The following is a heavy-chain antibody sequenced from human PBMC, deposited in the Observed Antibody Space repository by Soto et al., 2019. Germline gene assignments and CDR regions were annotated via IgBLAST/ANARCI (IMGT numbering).Heavy chain of an antibody. CDR2: ISYSGST. Sequence: QVQLQESGPRLVKPSETLSLTCTVSGGSISYYYWNWIRQPPGKGLEWIGYISYSGSTYYYPSLKSRVTISVDTYKKQFSLRLSSVTAADTSVYFCARGVTIFGVVTHDYWGQGTLVTTSS. CDR3: ARGVTIFGVVTHDY. CDR1: GGSISYYY. J-gene: IGHJ4*02. D-gene: IGHD3-3*01. V-gene: IGHV4-59*01.